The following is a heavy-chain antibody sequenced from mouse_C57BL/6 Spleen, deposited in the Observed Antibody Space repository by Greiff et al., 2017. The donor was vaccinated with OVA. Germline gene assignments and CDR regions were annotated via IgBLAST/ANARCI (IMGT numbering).Heavy chain of an antibody. J-gene: IGHJ1*03. D-gene: IGHD1-1*01. V-gene: IGHV1-26*01. CDR3: ARNGTTVVAHWYFDV. CDR2: INPNNGGT. CDR1: GYTFTDYY. Sequence: EVQLQQSGPELVKPGASVKISCKASGYTFTDYYMNWVKQSHGKSLEWIGDINPNNGGTSYNQKFKGKATLTVDKSSSTAYMELRSLTSEDSAVYSCARNGTTVVAHWYFDVWGTGTTVTVSS.